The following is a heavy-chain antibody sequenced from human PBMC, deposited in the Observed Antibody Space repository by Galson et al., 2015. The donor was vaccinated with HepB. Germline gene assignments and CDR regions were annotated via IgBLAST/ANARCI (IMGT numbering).Heavy chain of an antibody. CDR1: GFNFGDYA. CDR2: ISWNSGII. D-gene: IGHD3-3*01. J-gene: IGHJ6*03. V-gene: IGHV3-9*01. CDR3: ARAGPWSGSGYSYYYMDV. Sequence: SLRLSCAASGFNFGDYAMHWVRQTPGKGLEWVSGISWNSGIIAYADSVKGRFTISRDNAKTSLYLQMNSLRADDTALYYCARAGPWSGSGYSYYYMDVWGKGTTVIVSS.